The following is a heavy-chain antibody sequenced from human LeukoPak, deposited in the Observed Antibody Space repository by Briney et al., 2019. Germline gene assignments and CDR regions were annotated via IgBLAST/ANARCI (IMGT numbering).Heavy chain of an antibody. J-gene: IGHJ4*02. V-gene: IGHV4-39*01. CDR3: ARLRRLVAPAYYFDY. CDR2: IYYSGST. D-gene: IGHD5-12*01. Sequence: SETLSLTRAVSGASISSSSYYWGRMRQPPGKGLEWIATIYYSGSTYYNPSLKSRVTISVDTSKNQFSLKLSSVTAADTAVYYCARLRRLVAPAYYFDYWGQGTLVTVSS. CDR1: GASISSSSYY.